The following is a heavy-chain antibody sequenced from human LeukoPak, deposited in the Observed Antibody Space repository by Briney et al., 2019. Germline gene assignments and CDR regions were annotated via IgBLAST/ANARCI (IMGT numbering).Heavy chain of an antibody. D-gene: IGHD5-24*01. V-gene: IGHV4-34*01. CDR3: ARDNEYYFDY. Sequence: SETLSLTCAVYGGSFSGYYWNWIRQPPGKGLEWIGYIYYSGSTYYNPSLKSRVTISVDTSKNQFSLKLSSVTAADTAVYYCARDNEYYFDYWGQGTLVTVSS. J-gene: IGHJ4*02. CDR1: GGSFSGYY. CDR2: IYYSGST.